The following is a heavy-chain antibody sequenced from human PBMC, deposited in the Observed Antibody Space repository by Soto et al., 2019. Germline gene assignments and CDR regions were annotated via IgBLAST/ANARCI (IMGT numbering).Heavy chain of an antibody. J-gene: IGHJ5*02. CDR2: IDLSDSYT. CDR1: GYSFTSYW. V-gene: IGHV5-10-1*01. D-gene: IGHD6-13*01. Sequence: GESLKISCKGSGYSFTSYWITWVRQMPGKGLEWMGRIDLSDSYTSYSPSFQGHVTISADESISTAYLQWSSLKASDTAIYYCARQGIAATGTLNWFDPWGQGTLVTVSS. CDR3: ARQGIAATGTLNWFDP.